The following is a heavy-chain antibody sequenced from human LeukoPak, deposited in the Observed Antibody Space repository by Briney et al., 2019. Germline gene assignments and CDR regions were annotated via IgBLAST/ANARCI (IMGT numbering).Heavy chain of an antibody. CDR2: ISWNSGSI. CDR3: AKDTFYYYDSSGAFDY. V-gene: IGHV3-9*01. Sequence: GGSLRLSCAASGFTFDDYAMHWVRQAPGKGLEWVSGISWNSGSIGYADSVEGRFTISRDNAKNSLYLQMNSLRAEDTALYYCAKDTFYYYDSSGAFDYWGQGNLVTVSS. D-gene: IGHD3-22*01. CDR1: GFTFDDYA. J-gene: IGHJ4*02.